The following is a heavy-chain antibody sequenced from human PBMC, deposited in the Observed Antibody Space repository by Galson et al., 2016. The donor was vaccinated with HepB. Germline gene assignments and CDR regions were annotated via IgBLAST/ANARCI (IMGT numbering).Heavy chain of an antibody. Sequence: PALVKPTQTLTLTCTVSGFSLSSNGVGVGWIRQPPGKALEWLALIFWDDDQRYSPSLKNRVTVTKDTSKNQVVLTVTDMDPVDTATYFCAHRGLHDSSGYSYSPFDCWGQGILVTVSS. CDR2: IFWDDDQ. CDR3: AHRGLHDSSGYSYSPFDC. V-gene: IGHV2-5*02. CDR1: GFSLSSNGVG. J-gene: IGHJ4*02. D-gene: IGHD6-19*01.